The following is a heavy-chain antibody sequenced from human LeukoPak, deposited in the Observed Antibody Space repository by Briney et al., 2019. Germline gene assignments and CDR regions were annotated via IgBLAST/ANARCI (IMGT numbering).Heavy chain of an antibody. CDR3: ARDTRLDY. CDR2: ISSSSSHI. CDR1: GFTFSSYS. J-gene: IGHJ4*02. D-gene: IGHD3-3*01. Sequence: GGSLRLSCAASGFTFSSYSMNWVRQAPGKGLEWVSSISSSSSHIYYADSVKGRFTISRDNAKNSLYLQMNSLRAEDTAVYYCARDTRLDYWGQGTLVTVSS. V-gene: IGHV3-21*01.